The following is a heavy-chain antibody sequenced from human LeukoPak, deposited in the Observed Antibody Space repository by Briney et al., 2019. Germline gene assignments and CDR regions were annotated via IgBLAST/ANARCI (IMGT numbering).Heavy chain of an antibody. CDR1: GYTFTSYG. D-gene: IGHD6-13*01. J-gene: IGHJ3*02. Sequence: ASVKVSCKASGYTFTSYGISWVRQAPGQGLEWMGWISAYNGNTNYAQKFQGRVTITTDESTSTAYMELSSLRSEDTAVYYCARAGTGIAAPNAFDIWGQGTMVTVSS. CDR2: ISAYNGNT. CDR3: ARAGTGIAAPNAFDI. V-gene: IGHV1-18*01.